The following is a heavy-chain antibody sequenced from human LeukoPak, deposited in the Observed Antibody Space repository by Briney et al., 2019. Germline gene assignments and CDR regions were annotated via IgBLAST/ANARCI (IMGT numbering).Heavy chain of an antibody. D-gene: IGHD6-13*01. CDR2: IRSKANSYAT. CDR3: TRLGYSSSGSAVDV. J-gene: IGHJ6*02. Sequence: GGSLRLSCAASGFTFSGSAMHWVRQASGKGLEWVGRIRSKANSYATAYAASVKGRFTIFRDDSKNTAYLQMNSLKTEDTAVYYCTRLGYSSSGSAVDVWGQGTTVTVSS. V-gene: IGHV3-73*01. CDR1: GFTFSGSA.